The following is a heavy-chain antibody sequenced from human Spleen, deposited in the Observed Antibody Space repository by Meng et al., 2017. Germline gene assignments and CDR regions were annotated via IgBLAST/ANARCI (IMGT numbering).Heavy chain of an antibody. CDR3: ARGPTTMAHDFDY. D-gene: IGHD4-11*01. CDR1: GGPFSDYY. Sequence: SETLSLTCVVSGGPFSDYYWSWIRQPPGKGREWIGEINHSASTNYNPSLESRATISVDTSQNNLSLKLSSVTAADSAVYYCARGPTTMAHDFDYWGQGTLVTVSS. J-gene: IGHJ4*02. V-gene: IGHV4-34*01. CDR2: INHSAST.